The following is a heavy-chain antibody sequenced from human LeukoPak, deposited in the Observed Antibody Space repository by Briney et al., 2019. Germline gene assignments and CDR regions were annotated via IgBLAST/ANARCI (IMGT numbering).Heavy chain of an antibody. D-gene: IGHD1-1*01. J-gene: IGHJ5*02. CDR2: ISSSGSTI. CDR1: GFTFSDYY. CDR3: PRDLGPIIGNGFDP. Sequence: PGGSLRLSCAASGFTFSDYYMSWIRQAPGKGLEGVSYISSSGSTIYYADSVKGRFTISRDNAKNSLYLQMHSLRAEDTAVYCCPRDLGPIIGNGFDPGGQGTLVTVS. V-gene: IGHV3-11*01.